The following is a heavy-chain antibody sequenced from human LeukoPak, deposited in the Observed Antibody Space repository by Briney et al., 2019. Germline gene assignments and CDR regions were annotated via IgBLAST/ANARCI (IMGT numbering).Heavy chain of an antibody. D-gene: IGHD3-10*01. CDR2: IYYSGST. V-gene: IGHV4-61*08. J-gene: IGHJ6*02. CDR3: ARQSGSYYYYGMDV. Sequence: SETLSLTCTVSGGSMSSAGYYWSWIRQPPGKGLEWIGYIYYSGSTNYNPSLKSRVTISVDTSRNQFSLKLSSVTAADTAVYYCARQSGSYYYYGMDVWGQGTTVTVSS. CDR1: GGSMSSAGYY.